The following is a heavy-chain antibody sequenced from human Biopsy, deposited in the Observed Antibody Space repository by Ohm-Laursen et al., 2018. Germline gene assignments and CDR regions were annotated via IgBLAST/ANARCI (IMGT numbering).Heavy chain of an antibody. Sequence: SDTLSLTCTVSGGFISNYYWNWIRQPAGKALEWIGRIYNTGSTNYNPSLQSRVTMSVDTSKNQFSLKMTSVTAADTAVYYCARDLPYYENSGYGAFDMWGQGTMVTVSS. V-gene: IGHV4-4*07. J-gene: IGHJ3*02. CDR3: ARDLPYYENSGYGAFDM. CDR1: GGFISNYY. CDR2: IYNTGST. D-gene: IGHD3-22*01.